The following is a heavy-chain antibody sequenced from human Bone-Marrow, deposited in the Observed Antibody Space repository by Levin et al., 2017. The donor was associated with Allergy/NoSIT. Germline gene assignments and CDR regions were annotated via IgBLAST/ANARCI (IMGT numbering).Heavy chain of an antibody. V-gene: IGHV3-23*01. J-gene: IGHJ4*02. CDR2: ISGSGGST. CDR1: GFTFSSYA. D-gene: IGHD6-19*01. CDR3: AKGGGIAVAGICGY. Sequence: GGSLRLSCAASGFTFSSYAMSWVRQAPGKGLEWVSAISGSGGSTYYADSVKGRFTISRDNSKNTMYRQMNSLRAEDAAVDYCAKGGGIAVAGICGYWGQGTLVTVSS.